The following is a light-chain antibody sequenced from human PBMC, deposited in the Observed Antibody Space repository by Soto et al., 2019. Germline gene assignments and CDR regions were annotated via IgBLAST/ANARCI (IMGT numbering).Light chain of an antibody. V-gene: IGLV2-14*03. CDR3: SSYPTSSTLHVV. Sequence: QSALTQPASVSGSPGQSITISCTGTSSDVGGYDYVSWYQHHPGKAPKLMIYDVTNRPSRVSNRFSGSKSVNTASLTISGLQAEDEADYYCSSYPTSSTLHVVFGGGTKLTVL. J-gene: IGLJ2*01. CDR1: SSDVGGYDY. CDR2: DVT.